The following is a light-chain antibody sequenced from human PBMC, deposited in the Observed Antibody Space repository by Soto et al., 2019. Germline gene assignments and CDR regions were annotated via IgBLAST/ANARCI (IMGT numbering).Light chain of an antibody. V-gene: IGLV2-14*01. CDR2: EVS. J-gene: IGLJ1*01. CDR1: SSDVGGYKY. Sequence: QSVLTQPASVSGSPGQSITISCTGTSSDVGGYKYVSWYQLHRGKAPKLMIYEVSNRPSGISNRFSASKSGNTASLTISGLQAEDEADYYCFSYTSSTAYVFGTGTKVTVL. CDR3: FSYTSSTAYV.